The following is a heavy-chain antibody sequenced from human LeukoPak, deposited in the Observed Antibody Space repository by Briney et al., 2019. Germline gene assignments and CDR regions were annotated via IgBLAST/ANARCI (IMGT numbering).Heavy chain of an antibody. V-gene: IGHV4-39*01. Sequence: KPSETLSLTCTVSGGSISSYYWGWIRQPPGKGLEWIGSIYYGGSTYYNPSLKSRVTISVDTSKNQFSLKLSSVTAADTAVYYCARPGGPYSGSYYAAFDIWGQGTMVTVSA. CDR3: ARPGGPYSGSYYAAFDI. CDR1: GGSISSYY. CDR2: IYYGGST. J-gene: IGHJ3*02. D-gene: IGHD1-26*01.